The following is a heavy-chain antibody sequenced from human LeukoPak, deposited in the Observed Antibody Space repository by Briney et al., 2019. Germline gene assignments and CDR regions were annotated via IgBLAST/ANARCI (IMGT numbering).Heavy chain of an antibody. Sequence: GESLKISCKGSGYTFTTYRINWVRQMPGKGLEWMGIIYPGNSDTGYSPSFQGQVTISVDKSITTAYLQWSSLKASDTAMYYCASPQAAYCGGDCYSPWGQGTKVTVSS. CDR1: GYTFTTYR. V-gene: IGHV5-51*01. CDR3: ASPQAAYCGGDCYSP. D-gene: IGHD2-21*02. CDR2: IYPGNSDT. J-gene: IGHJ3*01.